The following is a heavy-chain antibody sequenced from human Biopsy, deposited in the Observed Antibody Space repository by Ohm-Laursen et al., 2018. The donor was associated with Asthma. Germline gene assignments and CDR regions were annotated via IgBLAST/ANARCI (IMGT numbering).Heavy chain of an antibody. CDR2: ISVYNGNT. CDR3: ARAVDYSHYYGIDV. V-gene: IGHV1-18*01. J-gene: IGHJ6*02. Sequence: ASVKVSCKTSGYTFNSAGITWVRQAPGQGLEWMGWISVYNGNTKVAQRLQDRVTMITDTSTSTAYMELRCLRSDDTAVYFCARAVDYSHYYGIDVWGQGTTVTVS. D-gene: IGHD3-10*01. CDR1: GYTFNSAG.